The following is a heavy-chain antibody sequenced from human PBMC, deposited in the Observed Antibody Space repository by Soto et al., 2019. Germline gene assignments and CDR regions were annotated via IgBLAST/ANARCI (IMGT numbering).Heavy chain of an antibody. CDR3: AREGSATRSYYYGMDV. V-gene: IGHV4-4*07. Sequence: SETLSLTGTVSGGSISSYYWSWIRQPAGKGLEWIGRIYTSGSTNYNPSLKSRVTMSVDTSKNQFSLKLSSVTAADTAVYYCAREGSATRSYYYGMDVWGQGTTVTVSS. CDR2: IYTSGST. CDR1: GGSISSYY. J-gene: IGHJ6*02. D-gene: IGHD6-25*01.